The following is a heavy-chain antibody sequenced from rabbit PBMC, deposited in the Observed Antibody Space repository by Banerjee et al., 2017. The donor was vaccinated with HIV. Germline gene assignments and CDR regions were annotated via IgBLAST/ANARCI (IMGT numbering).Heavy chain of an antibody. CDR1: GFSFSNKYV. CDR3: ARDGSGWGANFSL. V-gene: IGHV1S45*01. D-gene: IGHD4-1*01. Sequence: QEQLEESGGDLVKPEGSLTLSCTASGFSFSNKYVICWVRQAPGKGLEWIACIYAGSRGITEYAGWAKGRFSIAITSSATVTLQMTSLTAADTATYFCARDGSGWGANFSLWGPGTLVTVS. CDR2: IYAGSRGIT. J-gene: IGHJ4*01.